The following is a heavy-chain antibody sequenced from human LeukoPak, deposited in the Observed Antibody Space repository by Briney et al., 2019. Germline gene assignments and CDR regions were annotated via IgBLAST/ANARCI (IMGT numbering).Heavy chain of an antibody. CDR3: ARPAARYYYGSGTRNWFDP. CDR2: IYHSGST. CDR1: GYSISSGYY. Sequence: NPSETLSLTCTVSGYSISSGYYWGWIRQPPGKGLEWIGSIYHSGSTYYNPSLKSRVTISVDTSKNQFSLKLSSVTAADTAVYYCARPAARYYYGSGTRNWFDPWGQGTLVTVSS. J-gene: IGHJ5*02. D-gene: IGHD3-10*01. V-gene: IGHV4-38-2*02.